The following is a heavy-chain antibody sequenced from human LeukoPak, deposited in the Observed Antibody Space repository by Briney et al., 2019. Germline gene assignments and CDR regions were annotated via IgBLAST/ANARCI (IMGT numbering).Heavy chain of an antibody. CDR3: AKLVVVTAIPLWFDP. D-gene: IGHD2-21*02. J-gene: IGHJ5*02. CDR2: ISGSGGST. CDR1: GFTFSDYY. Sequence: GGSLRLSCAASGFTFSDYYMSWIRQAPGKGLEWVSAISGSGGSTYYADSVKGRFTISRDNSKNTLYLQMNSLRAEDTAVYYCAKLVVVTAIPLWFDPWGQGTLVTASS. V-gene: IGHV3-23*01.